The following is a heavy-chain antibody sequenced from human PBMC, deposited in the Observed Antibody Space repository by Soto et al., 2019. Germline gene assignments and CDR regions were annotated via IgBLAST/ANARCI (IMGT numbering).Heavy chain of an antibody. CDR3: ARDQVSSGWSPGAFDI. CDR2: IYHSGST. J-gene: IGHJ3*02. CDR1: GGSISSSNW. Sequence: QVQLQESGPGLVKPSGTLSLTCAVSGGSISSSNWWSWVRQPPGKGLEWIGEIYHSGSTNYNPSLKSRVPISVDKSKNQFSLKLSSVTAADTAVYYCARDQVSSGWSPGAFDIWGQGTMVTVSS. V-gene: IGHV4-4*02. D-gene: IGHD6-19*01.